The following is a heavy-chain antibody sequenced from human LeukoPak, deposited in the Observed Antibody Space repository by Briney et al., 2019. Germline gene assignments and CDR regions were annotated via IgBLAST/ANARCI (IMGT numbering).Heavy chain of an antibody. D-gene: IGHD3-10*01. V-gene: IGHV3-30*03. Sequence: GRSLRLSCAASGFTFSSYGMHWVRQAPGKGLEWVAVISYDGSNKYYADSVKGRFTISRDNSKNTLYLQMNSLRAEDTAAYYCARERRRTPSTYGSGSYSLPYWGQGTLVTVSS. CDR3: ARERRRTPSTYGSGSYSLPY. CDR1: GFTFSSYG. CDR2: ISYDGSNK. J-gene: IGHJ4*02.